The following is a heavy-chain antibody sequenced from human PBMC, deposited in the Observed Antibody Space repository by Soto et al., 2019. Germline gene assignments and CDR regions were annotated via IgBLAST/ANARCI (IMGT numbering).Heavy chain of an antibody. CDR3: ARDDVGGSWFVFDY. D-gene: IGHD5-12*01. CDR2: ISSSSSTI. Sequence: GGSLRLSCAASGFTFSSYSMNWVRQAPGKGLEWVSYISSSSSTIYYADSVKGRFTISRDNAKNSLYLQMNSLRDEDTAVYYCARDDVGGSWFVFDYWGQGTLVTVSS. CDR1: GFTFSSYS. V-gene: IGHV3-48*02. J-gene: IGHJ4*02.